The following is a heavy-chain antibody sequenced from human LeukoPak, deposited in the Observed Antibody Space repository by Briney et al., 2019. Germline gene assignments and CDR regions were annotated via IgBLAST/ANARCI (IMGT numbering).Heavy chain of an antibody. CDR1: GGSISSYY. Sequence: PSETLSLTCTVSGGSISSYYWSWIRQPPGKGLEWIGYIYNSGNTNYSPSLKSRVTISVDTPKNQFSLKLSSVTAADTAVYYCARPSRDGYRYTFDYWGQGALVAVSS. V-gene: IGHV4-59*01. D-gene: IGHD5-24*01. CDR3: ARPSRDGYRYTFDY. J-gene: IGHJ4*02. CDR2: IYNSGNT.